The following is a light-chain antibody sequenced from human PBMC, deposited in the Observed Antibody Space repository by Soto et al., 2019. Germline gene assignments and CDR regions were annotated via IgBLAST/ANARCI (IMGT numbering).Light chain of an antibody. J-gene: IGKJ5*01. CDR3: QQYDILPIT. Sequence: DIQMTQSPSSLSASVGDSVTLTCRASQSISYYLNWYQQKPGKVPKLLIYAASSLQSGVPSRFSGSGSGTHFTFTISSLQTEDIGTYYCQQYDILPITFGRGTRLEIK. CDR2: AAS. V-gene: IGKV1-33*01. CDR1: QSISYY.